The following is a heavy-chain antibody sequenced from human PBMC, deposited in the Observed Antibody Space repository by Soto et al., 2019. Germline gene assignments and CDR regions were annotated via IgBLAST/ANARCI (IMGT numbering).Heavy chain of an antibody. J-gene: IGHJ4*02. Sequence: PVGSLRRSCATSRFTFRNYPMNWVRQAPGKGLEWVSGISAGGDSTYYADSVKGRFTIFRDNSKNSVYLQMNSLRAEDTGVYYCARRVWGQGTRVTVAS. CDR1: RFTFRNYP. V-gene: IGHV3-23*01. CDR2: ISAGGDST. CDR3: ARRV.